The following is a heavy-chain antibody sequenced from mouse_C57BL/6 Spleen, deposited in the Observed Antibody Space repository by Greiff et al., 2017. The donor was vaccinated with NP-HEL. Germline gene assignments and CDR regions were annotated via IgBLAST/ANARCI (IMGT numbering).Heavy chain of an antibody. CDR1: GYAFSSYW. V-gene: IGHV1-80*01. CDR3: ARGLLLRSYWYFDV. CDR2: IYPGDGDT. D-gene: IGHD1-1*01. J-gene: IGHJ1*03. Sequence: LVESGAELVKPGASVKISCKASGYAFSSYWMNWVKQRPGKGLEWIGQIYPGDGDTNYNGKFKGKATLTADKSSSTAYMQLSSLTSEDSSVYFCARGLLLRSYWYFDVWGTGTTVTVSS.